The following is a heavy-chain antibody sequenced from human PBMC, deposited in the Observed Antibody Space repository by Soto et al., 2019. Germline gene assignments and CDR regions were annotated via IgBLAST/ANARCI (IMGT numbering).Heavy chain of an antibody. CDR3: ARGRVQLWLYFDY. CDR1: GFTFTSYA. Sequence: GGSLRLSCADSGFTFTSYAMHWVRQAPGKGLEWVALISYDGSNKYYADSVKGRFTISRDNSKNTLYLQMNSLRGEDTAVYYCARGRVQLWLYFDYWGQGTLVTVSS. D-gene: IGHD5-18*01. CDR2: ISYDGSNK. V-gene: IGHV3-30-3*01. J-gene: IGHJ4*02.